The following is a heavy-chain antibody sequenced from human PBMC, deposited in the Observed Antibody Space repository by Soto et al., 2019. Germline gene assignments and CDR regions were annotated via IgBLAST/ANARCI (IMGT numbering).Heavy chain of an antibody. CDR2: ISAYNGNT. J-gene: IGHJ4*02. CDR1: GYTFTSYG. Sequence: GASVKVSCKASGYTFTSYGISWVRQAPGQGLEWMGWISAYNGNTNYAQKLQGRVTMTTDTSTSTAYMELRSLRSDDTAVYYCARVYPGMVATRYFDYWGQGTLVTVSS. D-gene: IGHD5-12*01. V-gene: IGHV1-18*04. CDR3: ARVYPGMVATRYFDY.